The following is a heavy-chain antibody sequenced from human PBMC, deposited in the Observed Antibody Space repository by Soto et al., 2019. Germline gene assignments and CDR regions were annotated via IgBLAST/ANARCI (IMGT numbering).Heavy chain of an antibody. CDR1: GDSVSSNSAA. J-gene: IGHJ6*02. V-gene: IGHV6-1*01. CDR2: TYYRSKWYN. Sequence: SQTLSLTCAISGDSVSSNSAAWNWIRQSPSRGLEWLGRTYYRSKWYNDYAISVENRITINPDPSKNQFSLQLNSVTPEDTAIYYCARGLNYYVSGSPSCGMDVSGQGTTVTGSS. D-gene: IGHD3-10*01. CDR3: ARGLNYYVSGSPSCGMDV.